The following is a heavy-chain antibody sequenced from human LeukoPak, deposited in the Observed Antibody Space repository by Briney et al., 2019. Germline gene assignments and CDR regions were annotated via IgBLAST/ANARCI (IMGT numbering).Heavy chain of an antibody. D-gene: IGHD2-15*01. Sequence: SETLSLTCTVCGVSITSHFWSWIRQAPGKGLEWIGDIYYSGSTNYNPALKSRVTMSIDTSKNLFSLNLNSVTAADTAIYYCARGSGVDPLDFDCWGQGTLVAVSA. CDR1: GVSITSHF. CDR3: ARGSGVDPLDFDC. V-gene: IGHV4-59*08. J-gene: IGHJ4*02. CDR2: IYYSGST.